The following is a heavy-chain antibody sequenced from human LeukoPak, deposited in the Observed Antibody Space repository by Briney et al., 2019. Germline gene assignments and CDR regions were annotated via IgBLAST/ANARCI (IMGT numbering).Heavy chain of an antibody. Sequence: SGTLSLTCAVSGGSIISSNWWSWGRQPPGKGVEWVGEIFHSGSTNYNPSLKSRVTISVDKYKNQFSLKLSSVTAADTAVYYCARVLSGSNFDYWGPGTLVTVSS. J-gene: IGHJ4*02. D-gene: IGHD3-22*01. CDR3: ARVLSGSNFDY. V-gene: IGHV4-4*02. CDR1: GGSIISSNW. CDR2: IFHSGST.